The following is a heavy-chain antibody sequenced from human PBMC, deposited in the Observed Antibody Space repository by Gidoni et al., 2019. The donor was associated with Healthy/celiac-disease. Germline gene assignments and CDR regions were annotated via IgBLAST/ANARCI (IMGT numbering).Heavy chain of an antibody. D-gene: IGHD2-2*01. J-gene: IGHJ4*02. Sequence: EVQLVESGGALLKPGGSLRLSCAASGFTFSSYSMNWVRQAPGKGLEWVSSIRSSSSYIYYADSVKGRFTISRDNAKNSLYLQMNSLRAEDTAVYYCAREASDGGALNWGQGTLVTVSS. CDR2: IRSSSSYI. V-gene: IGHV3-21*01. CDR3: AREASDGGALN. CDR1: GFTFSSYS.